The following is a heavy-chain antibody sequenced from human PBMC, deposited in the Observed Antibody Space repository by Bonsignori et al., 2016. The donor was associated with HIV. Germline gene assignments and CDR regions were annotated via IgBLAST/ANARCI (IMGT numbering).Heavy chain of an antibody. J-gene: IGHJ6*03. CDR3: ARVAPGYSSSWYYYYYYYYSGR. Sequence: WVRQAPGQGLEWMGWISAYNGNTNYAQKLQGRVTMTTDTSTSTAYMELRSLRSDDTAVYYCARVAPGYSSSWYYYYYYYYSGRLGQRDHGHRLL. D-gene: IGHD6-13*01. CDR2: ISAYNGNT. V-gene: IGHV1-18*01.